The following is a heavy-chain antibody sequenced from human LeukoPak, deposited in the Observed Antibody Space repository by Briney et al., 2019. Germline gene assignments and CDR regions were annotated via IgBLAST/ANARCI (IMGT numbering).Heavy chain of an antibody. Sequence: ASVKVSCKASRGTFSSYAISWVRQAPGQGLEWMGGIIPIFGTANYAQKFQGRVTITADKSTSTAYMELSSLRSEDTAVYYCARATQYYYGSGSYGDAFDIWGQGTMVTVSS. CDR3: ARATQYYYGSGSYGDAFDI. D-gene: IGHD3-10*01. J-gene: IGHJ3*02. CDR1: RGTFSSYA. V-gene: IGHV1-69*06. CDR2: IIPIFGTA.